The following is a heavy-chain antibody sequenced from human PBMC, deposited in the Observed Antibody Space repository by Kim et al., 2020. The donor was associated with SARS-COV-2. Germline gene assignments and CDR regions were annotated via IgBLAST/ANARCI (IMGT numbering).Heavy chain of an antibody. J-gene: IGHJ4*02. CDR1: GFTVSSNY. Sequence: GGSLRLSCAASGFTVSSNYMSWVRQAPGKGLEWVSVIYSGGSTYYADSVKGRFTISRDNSKNTLYLQMNSLRAEDTAVYYCAREPWGRYYYGSGSSWGQGTLVTVSS. D-gene: IGHD3-10*01. CDR3: AREPWGRYYYGSGSS. CDR2: IYSGGST. V-gene: IGHV3-53*01.